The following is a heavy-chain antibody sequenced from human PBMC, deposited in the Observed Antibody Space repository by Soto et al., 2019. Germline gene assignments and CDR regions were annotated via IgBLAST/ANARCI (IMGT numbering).Heavy chain of an antibody. Sequence: QVQLVESGGGVVQPGRSLRLSCAASGFSFNNHGMHWVRQALGKGPEWVAVISNDGSDKYYADSVKGRFTVSRDNSRNTLYLQMNSLKAEDTALSHCAKGDHDKGDLNWFDSWGQGTRVTVSS. CDR2: ISNDGSDK. CDR3: AKGDHDKGDLNWFDS. J-gene: IGHJ5*01. D-gene: IGHD4-17*01. V-gene: IGHV3-30*18. CDR1: GFSFNNHG.